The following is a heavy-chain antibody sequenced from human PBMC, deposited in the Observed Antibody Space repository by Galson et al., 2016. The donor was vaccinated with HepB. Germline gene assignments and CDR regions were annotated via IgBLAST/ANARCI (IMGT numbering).Heavy chain of an antibody. D-gene: IGHD5-18*01. V-gene: IGHV4-61*01. CDR1: GGSVSSGSYS. CDR3: ARDPGLVGDSDGYSGGDYYDGMDV. CDR2: IYYSGST. J-gene: IGHJ6*02. Sequence: SETLSLTCTVSGGSVSSGSYSWSWIRQPPGKGLEWIGYIYYSGSTNYNPSLKSRVTISVDTSKNQFSLKLSSVTAADTAVYYCARDPGLVGDSDGYSGGDYYDGMDVWGQGTTVPVSS.